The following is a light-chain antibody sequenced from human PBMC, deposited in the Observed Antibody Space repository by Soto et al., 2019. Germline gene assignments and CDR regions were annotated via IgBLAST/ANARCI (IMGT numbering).Light chain of an antibody. V-gene: IGKV1-5*03. CDR1: QTIDSW. CDR2: KAS. CDR3: QQYNSYSPWT. J-gene: IGKJ1*01. Sequence: DIQMTQSSSTLSGSVAYRVISTCRASQTIDSWLAWYQQRPGKPPNLLIYKASTLASGVPSRFSGGGSGTEFILTISSLQPEDFATYFCQQYNSYSPWTFGQGTKVDNK.